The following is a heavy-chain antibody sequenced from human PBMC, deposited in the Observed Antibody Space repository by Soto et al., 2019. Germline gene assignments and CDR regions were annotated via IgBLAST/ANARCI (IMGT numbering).Heavy chain of an antibody. J-gene: IGHJ5*02. CDR1: GGSISSSSYY. V-gene: IGHV4-39*01. Sequence: PSETLSLTCTVSGGSISSSSYYWGWIRQPPGKGLEWIGSINYSGSTYYNPSLKSRVTISIDTSKTLFSLKLSSMTAADTAVYYCARGGYYDILTGYWILNWFDPWGQGTLVTVSS. D-gene: IGHD3-9*01. CDR3: ARGGYYDILTGYWILNWFDP. CDR2: INYSGST.